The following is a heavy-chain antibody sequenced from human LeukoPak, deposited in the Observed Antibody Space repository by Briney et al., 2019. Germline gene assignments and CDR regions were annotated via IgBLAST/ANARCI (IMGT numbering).Heavy chain of an antibody. CDR1: GFTLSSYS. CDR3: ARGGRITIFGVVIMRVNWFDP. V-gene: IGHV3-21*01. CDR2: ISSSSSYI. D-gene: IGHD3-3*01. J-gene: IGHJ5*02. Sequence: PGGSLRLSCAASGFTLSSYSMNWVRQAPGKGLEWVSSISSSSSYIYYADSVKGRFTISRDNAKNSLYLQMNSLRAEDTAVYYCARGGRITIFGVVIMRVNWFDPWGQGTLVTVSS.